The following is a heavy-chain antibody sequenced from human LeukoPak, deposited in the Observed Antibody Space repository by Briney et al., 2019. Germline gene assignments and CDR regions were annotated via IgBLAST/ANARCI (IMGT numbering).Heavy chain of an antibody. D-gene: IGHD1-14*01. CDR3: ARAPPRRSSLTPYYFDY. CDR1: GYTFTSYD. J-gene: IGHJ4*02. V-gene: IGHV1-8*03. CDR2: MNPNSGNT. Sequence: ASVKVSCKASGYTFTSYDINWVRQATGQGLEWMGWMNPNSGNTGYAQKFQGRVTITRNTSISTAYMELSSLRSEDTAVYYCARAPPRRSSLTPYYFDYSGQGNLVTVSS.